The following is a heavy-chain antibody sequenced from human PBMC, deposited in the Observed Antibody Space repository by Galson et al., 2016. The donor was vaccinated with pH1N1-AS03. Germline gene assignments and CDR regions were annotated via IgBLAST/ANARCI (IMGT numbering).Heavy chain of an antibody. V-gene: IGHV3-23*01. CDR3: AKEGDEGAFDC. J-gene: IGHJ4*02. CDR2: ISGIGTST. Sequence: SLRLSCAASGFIFSSDWMHWVRQAPGKGLEWVSVISGIGTSTYYAASVKGRFSISRDNARNTLSLQMDGLRAEDTALYYCAKEGDEGAFDCWGQGTLVTVSP. CDR1: GFIFSSDW.